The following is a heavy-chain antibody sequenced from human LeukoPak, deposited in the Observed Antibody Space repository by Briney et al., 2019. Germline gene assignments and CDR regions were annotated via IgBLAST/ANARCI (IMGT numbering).Heavy chain of an antibody. CDR2: ISGSGGST. V-gene: IGHV3-23*01. D-gene: IGHD3-16*02. J-gene: IGHJ5*02. Sequence: GGSLRLSCAASGFTFSSYAMSWVRQAPGKGLEWVSAISGSGGSTYYADSVKGRFTISRDNSKNTLYPQMNSLRAEDTAVYYCAKDHSDYDYVWGSYRNNWFDPWGQGTLVTVSS. CDR1: GFTFSSYA. CDR3: AKDHSDYDYVWGSYRNNWFDP.